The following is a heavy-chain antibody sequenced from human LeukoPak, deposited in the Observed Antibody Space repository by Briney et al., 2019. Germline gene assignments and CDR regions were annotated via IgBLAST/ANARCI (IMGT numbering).Heavy chain of an antibody. J-gene: IGHJ3*02. Sequence: GGSLRLSCAASGFTFDDYAMHWVRQAPGKGLEWVSGISWNSGSIGYADSVKGRFTISRDNAKNSLYLQMNSLRAEDTALYYCAKDIGPVPPFGELAFDIWGQGTMVTVSS. CDR1: GFTFDDYA. CDR3: AKDIGPVPPFGELAFDI. D-gene: IGHD3-10*01. V-gene: IGHV3-9*01. CDR2: ISWNSGSI.